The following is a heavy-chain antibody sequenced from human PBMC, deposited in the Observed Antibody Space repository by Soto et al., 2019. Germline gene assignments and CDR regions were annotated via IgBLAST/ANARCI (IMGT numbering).Heavy chain of an antibody. D-gene: IGHD2-2*01. J-gene: IGHJ4*02. CDR2: ISWNSGNT. CDR1: GFTFDNYA. CDR3: ARSPQYCSSTNCRVYFDY. V-gene: IGHV3-9*01. Sequence: EVQLVESGGGLVQPGRSLRLSCAASGFTFDNYAMHWVRQAPGKGLEWVSSISWNSGNTDYAGSVKGRFIISRDSAKNSLYLQMNSLRAEDTALYYCARSPQYCSSTNCRVYFDYWGQGTLVTVSS.